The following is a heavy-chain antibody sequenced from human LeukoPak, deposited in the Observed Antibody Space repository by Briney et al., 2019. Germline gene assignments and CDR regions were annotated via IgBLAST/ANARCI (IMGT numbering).Heavy chain of an antibody. J-gene: IGHJ3*02. V-gene: IGHV4-39*07. D-gene: IGHD3-10*01. Sequence: SETLSLTCTVSGGSISSSSYYWGWIRQPPGKGLEWIGSIYYSGSTYYNPSLKSRVTISVDTSKNQFSLKLSSVTAADTAVYYCARSLYYYGSDSFDIWGQGTMVSVSS. CDR2: IYYSGST. CDR1: GGSISSSSYY. CDR3: ARSLYYYGSDSFDI.